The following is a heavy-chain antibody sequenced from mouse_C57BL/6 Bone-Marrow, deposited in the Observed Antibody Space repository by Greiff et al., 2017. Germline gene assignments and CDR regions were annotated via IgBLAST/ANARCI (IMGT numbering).Heavy chain of an antibody. J-gene: IGHJ3*01. CDR3: ARALYYSNRAWFAY. CDR2: IYPGDGAT. V-gene: IGHV1-80*01. D-gene: IGHD2-5*01. Sequence: QVQLQQSGAELVKPGASVKISCKASGYAFTSYWMNWVKQRPGKGLEWIGEIYPGDGATNYNEKFKGKATLTVDQSSSTAYMQLSSLTSEDSAVYFCARALYYSNRAWFAYWGQGTLVTVSA. CDR1: GYAFTSYW.